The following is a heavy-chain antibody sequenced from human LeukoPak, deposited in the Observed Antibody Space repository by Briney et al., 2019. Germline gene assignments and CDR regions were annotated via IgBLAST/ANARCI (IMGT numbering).Heavy chain of an antibody. CDR3: ARDRCRRCQTQGWFDP. Sequence: ASVKVSCKASGYTFTGYYMHWVRQAPGQGLEWMGWINPNSGGTNYAQKFQGRVTMTRDTSISTAYMELSRLRSDDTAVYYCARDRCRRCQTQGWFDPWGQGTLVTVSS. CDR2: INPNSGGT. D-gene: IGHD4-17*01. J-gene: IGHJ5*02. CDR1: GYTFTGYY. V-gene: IGHV1-2*02.